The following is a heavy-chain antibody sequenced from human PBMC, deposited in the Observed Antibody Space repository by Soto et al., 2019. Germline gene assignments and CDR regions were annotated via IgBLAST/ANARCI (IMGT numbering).Heavy chain of an antibody. CDR3: AKDLAIVGAMVYRGPGKEDHGGHYYYGMDV. J-gene: IGHJ6*02. CDR2: ISGSGGST. D-gene: IGHD1-26*01. V-gene: IGHV3-23*01. Sequence: GGSLRLSCAASGFTFSSYAMSWVRQAPGKGLEWVSAISGSGGSTYYADSVKGRFTISRDNSKNTLYLQMNSLRAEDTAVYYCAKDLAIVGAMVYRGPGKEDHGGHYYYGMDVWGQGTTVTVSS. CDR1: GFTFSSYA.